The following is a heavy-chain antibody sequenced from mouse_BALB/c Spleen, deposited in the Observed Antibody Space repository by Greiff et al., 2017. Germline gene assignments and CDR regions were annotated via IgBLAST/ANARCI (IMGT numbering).Heavy chain of an antibody. D-gene: IGHD3-2*01. Sequence: EVQGVESGGGLVKPGGSLKLSCAASGFTFSDYYMYWVRQTPEKRLEWVATISDGGSYTYYPDSVKGRFTISRDNAKNNLYLQMSSLKSEDTAMYYCARGTARGEFAYWGQGTLVTVSA. CDR2: ISDGGSYT. J-gene: IGHJ3*01. CDR3: ARGTARGEFAY. V-gene: IGHV5-4*02. CDR1: GFTFSDYY.